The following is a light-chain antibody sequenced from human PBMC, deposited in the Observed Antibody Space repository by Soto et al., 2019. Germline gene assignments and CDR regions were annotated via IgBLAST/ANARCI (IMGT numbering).Light chain of an antibody. CDR3: QQYNNWPIT. CDR2: DAS. CDR1: QSVSSY. Sequence: EIVLTQSPATLCLSPGERATLSCRASQSVSSYLAWYQQKPGQAPRLLIYDASNRATGIPARFSGSGSGTEFTLTINSLEPEDFAVYYCQQYNNWPITFGQGTRLEIK. V-gene: IGKV3-11*01. J-gene: IGKJ5*01.